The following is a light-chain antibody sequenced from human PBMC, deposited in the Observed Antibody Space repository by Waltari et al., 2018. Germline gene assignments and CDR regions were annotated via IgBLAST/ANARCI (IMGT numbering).Light chain of an antibody. V-gene: IGKV1-39*01. CDR2: ATS. Sequence: DIQMTQSPSSLSASVGDRVTITCRASQSVSVYLNWYQQKAGEAPQTMNHATSSLQSGVPSRFSGSGFGTAFTLTISSLQPEDSATYYCQQTFRTPITFGGGTKVEI. CDR3: QQTFRTPIT. CDR1: QSVSVY. J-gene: IGKJ4*01.